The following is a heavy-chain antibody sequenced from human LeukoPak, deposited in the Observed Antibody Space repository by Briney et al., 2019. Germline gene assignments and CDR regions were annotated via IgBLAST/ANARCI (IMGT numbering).Heavy chain of an antibody. Sequence: ASVKVSCKASGYTITSYDIHWVRQATGQGLEWMGWVNPNSGNTGYAQKFQGRVTMTRNTSISTAYMELSSLRPEDTAVYYCAKRGYSYGDFDYWGQGTLVTVSS. CDR3: AKRGYSYGDFDY. J-gene: IGHJ4*02. CDR2: VNPNSGNT. D-gene: IGHD5-18*01. CDR1: GYTITSYD. V-gene: IGHV1-8*01.